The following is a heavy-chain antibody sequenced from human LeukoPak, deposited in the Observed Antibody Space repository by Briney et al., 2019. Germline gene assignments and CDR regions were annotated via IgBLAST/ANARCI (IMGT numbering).Heavy chain of an antibody. CDR3: ARWVGYCSASNCYAREIYAMDV. Sequence: PSETLSLTCTVSGDSISSFFWSWIRQPPGKGLEWIGYISYSGSTNYNPSLKSRVTISLDTSKNQFSLRLSSVIAADTAVSYCARWVGYCSASNCYAREIYAMDVWGQGTTVTVSS. D-gene: IGHD2-2*01. V-gene: IGHV4-59*01. CDR1: GDSISSFF. CDR2: ISYSGST. J-gene: IGHJ6*02.